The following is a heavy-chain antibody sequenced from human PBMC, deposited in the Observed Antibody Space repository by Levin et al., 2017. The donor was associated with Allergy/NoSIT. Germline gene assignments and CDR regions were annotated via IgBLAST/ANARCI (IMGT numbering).Heavy chain of an antibody. CDR3: ARDVVNTYYDILTGSDAFDI. D-gene: IGHD3-9*01. J-gene: IGHJ3*02. V-gene: IGHV1-2*02. Sequence: ASVKVSCKASGYTFTGYYMHWVRQAPGQGLEWMGWINPNSGVTNYAQKFQDRVTMTRDTSISTAYMELSRLGFDDTAVYYCARDVVNTYYDILTGSDAFDIWGQGTMVTVSS. CDR2: INPNSGVT. CDR1: GYTFTGYY.